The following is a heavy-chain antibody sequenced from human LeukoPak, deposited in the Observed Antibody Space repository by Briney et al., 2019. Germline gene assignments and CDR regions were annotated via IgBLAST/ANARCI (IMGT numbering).Heavy chain of an antibody. V-gene: IGHV4-59*08. CDR2: IHYSGEI. CDR3: ASLGAYVVGVV. Sequence: PSETLSLTCTVSGGSIRSYYWSWIRQPPGKGLEWIGYIHYSGEIHYDPSLKSRVTISVDTSKNQFSLKLNSVTAADTAVYFCASLGAYVVGVVWGQGTTVTVSS. CDR1: GGSIRSYY. J-gene: IGHJ6*02. D-gene: IGHD4-17*01.